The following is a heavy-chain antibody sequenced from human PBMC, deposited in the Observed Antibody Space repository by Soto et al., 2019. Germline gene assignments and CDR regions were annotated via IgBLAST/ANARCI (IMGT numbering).Heavy chain of an antibody. Sequence: GXSXKVSFKASGYTXNGHYIHWVRQAPEQGPEWMGEIVPESGATRYAQRFQGRVTMTRDMSITTVYMELNNLSPDDTAVYYCGRGRSGQIVVFYWGQGTPGTVSS. CDR3: GRGRSGQIVVFY. CDR2: IVPESGAT. D-gene: IGHD1-26*01. V-gene: IGHV1-2*02. J-gene: IGHJ4*02. CDR1: GYTXNGHY.